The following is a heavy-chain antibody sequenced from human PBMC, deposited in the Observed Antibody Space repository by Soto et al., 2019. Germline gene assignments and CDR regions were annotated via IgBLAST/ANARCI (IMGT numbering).Heavy chain of an antibody. J-gene: IGHJ6*02. V-gene: IGHV3-23*01. CDR1: GFTFSSYA. CDR3: AKPLPLGSPSYYYGMDV. CDR2: ISGSGGST. Sequence: GGSLRLSCAASGFTFSSYAMSWVRQAPGKGLEWVSAISGSGGSTYYADSVKARFTISRDNSKNTLYLQMNSLRAEDTAVYYCAKPLPLGSPSYYYGMDVWRQGTTVTVS. D-gene: IGHD3-10*02.